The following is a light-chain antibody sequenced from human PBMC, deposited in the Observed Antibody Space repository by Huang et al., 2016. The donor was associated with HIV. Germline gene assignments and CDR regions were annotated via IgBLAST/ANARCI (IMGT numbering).Light chain of an antibody. J-gene: IGKJ4*01. V-gene: IGKV3-15*01. Sequence: EIVMTQSPATLSVSPGEGATLSCRASQTVSTNLAWYQQRPGQAPRLLIYATFTRATGIPARFSGSGSGTEFTLTINNLQSEDFVLYYCQQYNSWPLLTFGGGTKVAIK. CDR2: ATF. CDR1: QTVSTN. CDR3: QQYNSWPLLT.